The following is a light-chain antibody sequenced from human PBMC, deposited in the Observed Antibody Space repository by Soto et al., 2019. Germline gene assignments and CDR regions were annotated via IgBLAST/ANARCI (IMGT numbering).Light chain of an antibody. J-gene: IGKJ3*01. CDR1: QSVSSSY. Sequence: EIVLTQSPGTLSLSPGERATLSCRASQSVSSSYLAWYQQKSGQPPKPLFFWASTRESGVPDRFSASGSGTDFTLTISSLQAEDVADYYCQQYYSFPFTFGPGTKVDI. V-gene: IGKV3-20*01. CDR2: WAS. CDR3: QQYYSFPFT.